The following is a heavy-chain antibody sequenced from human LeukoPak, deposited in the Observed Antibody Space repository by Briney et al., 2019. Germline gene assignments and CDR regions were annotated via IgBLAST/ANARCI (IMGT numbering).Heavy chain of an antibody. CDR1: GYSINSGYY. D-gene: IGHD5-12*01. CDR3: ARLSGYDWEGFYDY. CDR2: IYHSGST. V-gene: IGHV4-38-2*02. J-gene: IGHJ4*02. Sequence: SETLSLTCTVSGYSINSGYYWGWIRQPPGKGLEWIGSIYHSGSTYYNPSLKSRVTISVDTSKNQFSLRLSSVTAADTAVYYCARLSGYDWEGFYDYWGQGTLVTVSS.